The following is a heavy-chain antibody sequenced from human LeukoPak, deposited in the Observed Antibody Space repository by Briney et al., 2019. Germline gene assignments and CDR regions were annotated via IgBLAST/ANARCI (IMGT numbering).Heavy chain of an antibody. J-gene: IGHJ6*03. Sequence: GGSLRLSCVASGFTVKSNYMSWVRQAPGKGLEWVSVIYSGGSTYYADSVKGRFTISRDNSKNTLYLQMNSLRAEDTAVYYCASGSGSYRTPYYYMDVWGTGTTVTVSS. CDR2: IYSGGST. CDR3: ASGSGSYRTPYYYMDV. D-gene: IGHD3-10*01. CDR1: GFTVKSNY. V-gene: IGHV3-53*01.